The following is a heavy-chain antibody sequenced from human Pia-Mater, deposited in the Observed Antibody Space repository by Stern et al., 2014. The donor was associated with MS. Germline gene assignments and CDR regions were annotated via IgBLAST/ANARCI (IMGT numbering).Heavy chain of an antibody. CDR3: ARHQGGVAAN. V-gene: IGHV1-69*01. J-gene: IGHJ4*02. Sequence: QVQLVESGAEVKKPESSVKVSCKASGGSFSSFDISWVRQAPGQRLEWLGEISPMFGVAHYAQNFQGRVTFTADESTSTAYMELSSLRSEDTAVYYCARHQGGVAANWGQGTLVTVSS. CDR1: GGSFSSFD. CDR2: ISPMFGVA. D-gene: IGHD6-13*01.